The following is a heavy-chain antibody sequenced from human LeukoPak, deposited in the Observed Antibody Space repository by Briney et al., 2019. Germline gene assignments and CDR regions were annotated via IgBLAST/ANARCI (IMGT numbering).Heavy chain of an antibody. J-gene: IGHJ4*02. CDR2: IIPILGIA. CDR1: GGTFSSYT. Sequence: SVKVSCKASGGTFSSYTISWVRQAPGQGLEWMGRIIPILGIANYAQKFQGRVTITADKSTSTAYMELSSLRSEDTAVYYCARDRNDFWSGYPSFDYWGQGTLVTVSS. D-gene: IGHD3-3*01. V-gene: IGHV1-69*04. CDR3: ARDRNDFWSGYPSFDY.